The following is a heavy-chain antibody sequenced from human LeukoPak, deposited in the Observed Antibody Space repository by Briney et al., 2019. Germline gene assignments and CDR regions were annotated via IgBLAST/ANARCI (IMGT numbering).Heavy chain of an antibody. Sequence: TSETLSLTCLVSGGSLRGQHWNWIRQPPGKGLEWIGYIFSSGNTNSNPSLSSRLTLSLDASKNQFSLKLKSVTAADTAVYYCARDGGARSFTNGLNWFDPWGQGILVTVSS. D-gene: IGHD2-8*01. V-gene: IGHV4-59*11. CDR3: ARDGGARSFTNGLNWFDP. CDR1: GGSLRGQH. J-gene: IGHJ5*02. CDR2: IFSSGNT.